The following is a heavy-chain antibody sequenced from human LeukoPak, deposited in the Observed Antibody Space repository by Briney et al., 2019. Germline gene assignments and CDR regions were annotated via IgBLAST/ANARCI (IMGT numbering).Heavy chain of an antibody. V-gene: IGHV1-69*01. CDR1: GGTFSSYA. J-gene: IGHJ4*02. Sequence: SAKVSCKASGGTFSSYAIGWVRQAPGQGLEWMGGIIPIFGTANYAQKFQGRVTITADESTSTAYMELSSLRSEDTAVYYCAEPRYCSSTSCYGFDYWGQGTLVTVSS. D-gene: IGHD2-2*01. CDR2: IIPIFGTA. CDR3: AEPRYCSSTSCYGFDY.